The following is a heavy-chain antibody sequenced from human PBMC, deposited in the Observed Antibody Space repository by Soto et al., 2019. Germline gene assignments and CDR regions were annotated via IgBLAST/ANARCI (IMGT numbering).Heavy chain of an antibody. Sequence: ASVKVSCKASGYTFTSYDINWVRQATGQGLEWMGWMNPNSGNTGYAQKFQGRVTMTRNTSISTAYMELSSLRSEDTAVYYCASTATTYYDILTGYVTPRNYAFDIWGQGTMVTVSS. J-gene: IGHJ3*02. CDR2: MNPNSGNT. D-gene: IGHD3-9*01. V-gene: IGHV1-8*01. CDR1: GYTFTSYD. CDR3: ASTATTYYDILTGYVTPRNYAFDI.